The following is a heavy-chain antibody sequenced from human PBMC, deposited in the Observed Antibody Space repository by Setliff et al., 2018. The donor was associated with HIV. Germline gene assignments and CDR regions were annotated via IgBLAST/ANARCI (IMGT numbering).Heavy chain of an antibody. J-gene: IGHJ4*02. D-gene: IGHD5-12*01. CDR2: ISSSTTTI. V-gene: IGHV3-48*04. CDR3: ARVVATSDY. Sequence: GGSLRLSCAASGFTFSSYNMNWVRQAPGKGLEWVSYISSSTTTIYYVDSVKGRFTISRDNAKNSLFLQVNSLRAEDTAVYYCARVVATSDYWGQGTLVTVS. CDR1: GFTFSSYN.